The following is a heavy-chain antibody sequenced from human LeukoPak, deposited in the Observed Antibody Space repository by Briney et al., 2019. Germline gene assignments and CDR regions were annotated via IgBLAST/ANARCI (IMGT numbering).Heavy chain of an antibody. Sequence: GASVKVSCKASGYTFTGYYMHWVRQAPGQGLEWMGWINPNSGGTNYAQKFQGRVTMTRDTSISTAYMELSRLRSDDTAVYYCARLYYDFLRGAPGGYYYYMGVWGKGTTVTVSS. CDR3: ARLYYDFLRGAPGGYYYYMGV. D-gene: IGHD3-3*01. CDR2: INPNSGGT. CDR1: GYTFTGYY. V-gene: IGHV1-2*02. J-gene: IGHJ6*03.